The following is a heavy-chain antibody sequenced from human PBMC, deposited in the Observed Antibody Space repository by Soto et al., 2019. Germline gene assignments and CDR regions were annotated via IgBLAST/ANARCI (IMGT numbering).Heavy chain of an antibody. Sequence: QVQLVESGGGVVQPGGSLKLSCTASGFTFSSYTMHWVRQAPGKGLDWVAAISSDGGIKYYAHSVKGRFTISRDNSRNTLYLQMNSLRPDDTSLFYCARDPSGGFNWFDPWGQGTLVTASS. J-gene: IGHJ5*02. CDR2: ISSDGGIK. D-gene: IGHD3-10*01. CDR3: ARDPSGGFNWFDP. CDR1: GFTFSSYT. V-gene: IGHV3-30-3*01.